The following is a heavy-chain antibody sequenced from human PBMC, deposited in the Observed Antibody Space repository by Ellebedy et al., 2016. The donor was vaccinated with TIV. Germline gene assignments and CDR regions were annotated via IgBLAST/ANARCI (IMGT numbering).Heavy chain of an antibody. CDR3: AKDDEYYHSFWGSYRPFDC. CDR1: GFNFSSYA. J-gene: IGHJ4*02. Sequence: GESLKISCAASGFNFSSYAMSWVRQSPGKGPQWVSAISDSGTYTYSADFVKGRFTISRDNAKNTLYLQMDGLRVDDTAIYFCAKDDEYYHSFWGSYRPFDCWGQGTLVTVSS. D-gene: IGHD3-16*02. V-gene: IGHV3-23*01. CDR2: ISDSGTYT.